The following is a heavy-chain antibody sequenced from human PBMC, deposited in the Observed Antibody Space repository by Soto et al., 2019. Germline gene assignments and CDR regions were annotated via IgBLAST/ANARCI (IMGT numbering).Heavy chain of an antibody. CDR2: ISAYNGNT. V-gene: IGHV1-18*04. CDR1: GYSLTSYG. Sequence: GXSVKVSCPASGYSLTSYGIIWVRQAPGQGLEWMGWISAYNGNTNYAQKLQGRVTMTTDTSTSTAYMELRSLRSDDTAVYYCVREDIVVVTAAIGYYYGMDVWGQGTTVTVSS. J-gene: IGHJ6*02. CDR3: VREDIVVVTAAIGYYYGMDV. D-gene: IGHD2-2*02.